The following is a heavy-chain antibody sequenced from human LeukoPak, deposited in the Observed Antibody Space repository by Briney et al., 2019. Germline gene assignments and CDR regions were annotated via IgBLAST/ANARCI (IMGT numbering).Heavy chain of an antibody. D-gene: IGHD2-2*01. CDR2: INPNSGGI. CDR3: ASFQAIVVVPAALNRFDY. Sequence: ASVKVSCKASGYTFTGYYMHWVRQAPGQGLEWMGWINPNSGGINYAQKFQGRVTMTRDTSISTAYMELSRLRSDDTAVYYCASFQAIVVVPAALNRFDYWGQGTLVTVSS. V-gene: IGHV1-2*02. J-gene: IGHJ4*02. CDR1: GYTFTGYY.